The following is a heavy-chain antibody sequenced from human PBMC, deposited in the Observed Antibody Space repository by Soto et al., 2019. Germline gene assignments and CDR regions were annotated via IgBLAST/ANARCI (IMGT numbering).Heavy chain of an antibody. CDR2: INPSGGST. J-gene: IGHJ6*03. Sequence: ASLQVSCKSSGYSLTSYYMHWVRQAPGQGLEWMGIINPSGGSTSYAQNFQCRVTMPRDTSTSTVYMELSSLRSEDTAVYYCARAPPRYSSSSAYYYYYLAVWGKGTTVTVS. CDR1: GYSLTSYY. CDR3: ARAPPRYSSSSAYYYYYLAV. V-gene: IGHV1-46*03. D-gene: IGHD6-6*01.